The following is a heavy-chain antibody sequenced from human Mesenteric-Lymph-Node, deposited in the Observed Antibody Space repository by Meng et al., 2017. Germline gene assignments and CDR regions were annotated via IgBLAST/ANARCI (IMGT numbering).Heavy chain of an antibody. Sequence: QVPLQQLGAGLLKPSETLSLICTVSGGSFSGHYWSWIRQPPGKGLEWIGEINDSGSTDYNPSLKSRVTISVDTSKSQFSLKLSSVTAADTAMYYCARGPLVREVIHYWGQGTLVTVSS. CDR1: GGSFSGHY. J-gene: IGHJ4*02. D-gene: IGHD3-10*01. CDR2: INDSGST. CDR3: ARGPLVREVIHY. V-gene: IGHV4-34*01.